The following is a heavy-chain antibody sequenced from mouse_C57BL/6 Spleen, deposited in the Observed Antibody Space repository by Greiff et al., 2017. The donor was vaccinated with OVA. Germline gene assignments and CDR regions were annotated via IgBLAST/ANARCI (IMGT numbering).Heavy chain of an antibody. J-gene: IGHJ2*01. CDR2: IYPGDGDT. Sequence: VQLQQSGAELVKPGASVKISCKASGYAFSSYWMNWVKQRPGKGLEWIGQIYPGDGDTNYNGKFKGKATLTADKSSSTAYMQLSSLTSEDSAVYFCARSYYSNQYYFDYWGQGTTLTVSS. V-gene: IGHV1-80*01. CDR1: GYAFSSYW. CDR3: ARSYYSNQYYFDY. D-gene: IGHD2-5*01.